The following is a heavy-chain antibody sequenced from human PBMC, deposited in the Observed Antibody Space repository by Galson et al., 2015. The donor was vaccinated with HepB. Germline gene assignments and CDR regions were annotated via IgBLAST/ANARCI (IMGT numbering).Heavy chain of an antibody. Sequence: SLRLSCAASGFTFINYGMSWVRQAPGKGLEWVSGIRGSGVTAYYADSVKGRFTVSRDNAKNTLYLQMNSLRAEDTAFYYCAKDRRVVMTPFDSWGQGTLVTVSS. CDR2: IRGSGVTA. CDR3: AKDRRVVMTPFDS. CDR1: GFTFINYG. J-gene: IGHJ4*02. V-gene: IGHV3-23*01. D-gene: IGHD3-3*01.